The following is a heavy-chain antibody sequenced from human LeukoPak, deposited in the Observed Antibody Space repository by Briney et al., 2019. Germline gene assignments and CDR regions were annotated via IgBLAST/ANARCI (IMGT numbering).Heavy chain of an antibody. D-gene: IGHD5-18*01. V-gene: IGHV1-2*02. J-gene: IGHJ4*02. Sequence: ASVKVSCQASGYTFTGYYMHWVRQAPGQGLEWMGWINPNSGGTNYAQKFQGRVTMTRDTSISTAYMELSRLRSDDTAVYYCARDGGYSYPRGFDYWGQGTLVTVSS. CDR1: GYTFTGYY. CDR3: ARDGGYSYPRGFDY. CDR2: INPNSGGT.